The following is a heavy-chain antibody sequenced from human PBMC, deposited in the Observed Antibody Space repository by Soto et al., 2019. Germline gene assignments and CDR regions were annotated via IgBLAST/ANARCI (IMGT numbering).Heavy chain of an antibody. CDR1: GFTFSNHA. CDR2: ISDSGST. J-gene: IGHJ4*02. D-gene: IGHD2-2*01. Sequence: EVQLLESGGALVQPGGSLRLSCAASGFTFSNHAMNWVRQAPGTGLEWVSTISDSGSTYYADSVKGRFTISRDNSKNTLYLQMNSLRAEDTAVYYCARDPGGHYCTSTSCLYFFDHCGQGSLIIFSS. V-gene: IGHV3-23*01. CDR3: ARDPGGHYCTSTSCLYFFDH.